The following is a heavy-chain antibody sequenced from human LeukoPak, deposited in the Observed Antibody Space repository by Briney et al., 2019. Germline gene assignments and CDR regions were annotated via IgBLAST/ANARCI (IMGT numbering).Heavy chain of an antibody. J-gene: IGHJ5*02. D-gene: IGHD2-2*01. Sequence: PSETLSLTCTVSGGSISSYYWSWIRQPAGKGLEWIGPIYASGVTNYNPSLKSSLAISVNKSKNQFSLRLRSVAAADKDVYYCARSVGYCSSASCYVNWFDPWGQGTLVTVSS. CDR2: IYASGVT. CDR1: GGSISSYY. V-gene: IGHV4-4*07. CDR3: ARSVGYCSSASCYVNWFDP.